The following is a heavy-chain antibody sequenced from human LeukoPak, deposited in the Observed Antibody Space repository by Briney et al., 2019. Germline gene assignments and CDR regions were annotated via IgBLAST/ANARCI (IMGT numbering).Heavy chain of an antibody. CDR1: GFTFSSYS. J-gene: IGHJ4*02. CDR2: ISSSSSTI. V-gene: IGHV3-48*01. CDR3: ARDTKQLGTFDY. Sequence: GGSLRLSCAASGFTFSSYSMDWVRQAPGKGLEWVSYISSSSSTIYYADSVKGRFTISRDNSKKTLYLQMNSLRAEDTAVYYCARDTKQLGTFDYWGQGTLVTVSS. D-gene: IGHD6-13*01.